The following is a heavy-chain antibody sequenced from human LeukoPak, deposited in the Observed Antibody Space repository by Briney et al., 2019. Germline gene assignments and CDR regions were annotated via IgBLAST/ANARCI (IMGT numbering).Heavy chain of an antibody. J-gene: IGHJ6*03. Sequence: PNSGNTGYAQKFQGRVTMTRNTSISTAYMELSSLRSEDTAVHYCARGLIAARHYYYYYMDVWGKGTTVTVSS. V-gene: IGHV1-8*01. D-gene: IGHD6-6*01. CDR3: ARGLIAARHYYYYYMDV. CDR2: PNSGNT.